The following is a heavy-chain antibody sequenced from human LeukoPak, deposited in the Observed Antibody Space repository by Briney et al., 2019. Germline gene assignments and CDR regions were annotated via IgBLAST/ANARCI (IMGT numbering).Heavy chain of an antibody. CDR2: ISSSSIYI. CDR1: GFTFNTYT. J-gene: IGHJ6*03. D-gene: IGHD1-26*01. CDR3: ARATWDPNYYYYMDV. V-gene: IGHV3-21*01. Sequence: PGGSLRLSCAASGFTFNTYTMDCVRQAPGKGLEWVASISSSSIYINYADSVKGRFTISRDNAKNSLFLQMNSLRAEDTAVYFCARATWDPNYYYYMDVWGKGTTVTISS.